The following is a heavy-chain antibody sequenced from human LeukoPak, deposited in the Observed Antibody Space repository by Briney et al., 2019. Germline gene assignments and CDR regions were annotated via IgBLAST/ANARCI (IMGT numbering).Heavy chain of an antibody. D-gene: IGHD2-21*01. Sequence: SETLSLICTVSGESISGFYWTWIRQPPGKGLEWIGYIYYSGSTNYNPSLKSRVTISVDTSKNQFSLKLSSVTAADTAVYYCARGVVIAPQTLDYWGQGTLVTVSS. J-gene: IGHJ4*02. V-gene: IGHV4-59*01. CDR1: GESISGFY. CDR2: IYYSGST. CDR3: ARGVVIAPQTLDY.